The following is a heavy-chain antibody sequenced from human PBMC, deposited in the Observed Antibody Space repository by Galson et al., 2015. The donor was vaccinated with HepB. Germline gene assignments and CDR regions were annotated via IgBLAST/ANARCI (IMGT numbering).Heavy chain of an antibody. CDR1: GYTFTSYG. CDR2: ISAYNGNT. Sequence: SVKVSCKASGYTFTSYGISWVRQAPGQGLEWMGWISAYNGNTNYAQKLQGRVTMTTDTSTSTAYMELRSLRSDDTAVYYCARSRWATVSFYYFGYWGQGTLVTVSS. V-gene: IGHV1-18*04. CDR3: ARSRWATVSFYYFGY. D-gene: IGHD4-17*01. J-gene: IGHJ4*02.